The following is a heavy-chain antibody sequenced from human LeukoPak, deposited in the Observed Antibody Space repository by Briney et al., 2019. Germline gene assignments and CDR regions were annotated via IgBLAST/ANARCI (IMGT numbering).Heavy chain of an antibody. CDR1: GGSISSYY. D-gene: IGHD1-26*01. CDR3: ARRDSGSYDY. CDR2: IYYSGST. Sequence: SETLSLTCTVSGGSISSYYWSWIRQPPGKGLEWIGYIYYSGSTNYNPSLKSRVTISVDASKNQFSLKLSSVTAADTAVYYCARRDSGSYDYWGQGTLLTVSS. J-gene: IGHJ4*02. V-gene: IGHV4-59*08.